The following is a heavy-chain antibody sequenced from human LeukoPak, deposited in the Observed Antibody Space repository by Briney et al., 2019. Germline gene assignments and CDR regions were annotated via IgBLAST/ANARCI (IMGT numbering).Heavy chain of an antibody. CDR3: ARGRLYYYGSGSYYNPFDP. D-gene: IGHD3-10*01. V-gene: IGHV4-34*01. Sequence: SETLSLTCAVYGGSFSGYYWSWIRQPPGKGLEWTGEINHSGSTNYNPSLKSRVTISVDTSKNQFSLKLSSVTAADTAVYYCARGRLYYYGSGSYYNPFDPWGQGTLVTVSS. CDR2: INHSGST. J-gene: IGHJ5*02. CDR1: GGSFSGYY.